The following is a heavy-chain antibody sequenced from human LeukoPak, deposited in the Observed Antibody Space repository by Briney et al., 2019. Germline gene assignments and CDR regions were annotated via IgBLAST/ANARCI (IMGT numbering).Heavy chain of an antibody. J-gene: IGHJ4*02. V-gene: IGHV3-23*01. CDR3: AKDNNYDILTGYTWGYYFDY. D-gene: IGHD3-9*01. Sequence: GGSLRLSCAASGFTFNNYAMNWVRQAPGKGLEWVSSISGGGETTYYADSAKGRFTISRDNSKNTLYLQMNSLRAEDTAVYYCAKDNNYDILTGYTWGYYFDYWGQGTLVTVSS. CDR1: GFTFNNYA. CDR2: ISGGGETT.